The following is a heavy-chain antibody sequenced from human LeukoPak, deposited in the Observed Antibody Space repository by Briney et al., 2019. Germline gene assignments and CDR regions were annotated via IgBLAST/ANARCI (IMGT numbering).Heavy chain of an antibody. CDR3: ATGDEWQLLDY. J-gene: IGHJ4*02. CDR1: GNTLTELS. V-gene: IGHV1-24*01. CDR2: FDPGEGRV. Sequence: ASVKVSCEVSGNTLTELSMHWVRQAPGKGLEYMGGFDPGEGRVIYAQKFQGRVTMTEDTSTDTAYLELSSLRSEDTAVNYCATGDEWQLLDYWGQGTLVTVSS. D-gene: IGHD1-26*01.